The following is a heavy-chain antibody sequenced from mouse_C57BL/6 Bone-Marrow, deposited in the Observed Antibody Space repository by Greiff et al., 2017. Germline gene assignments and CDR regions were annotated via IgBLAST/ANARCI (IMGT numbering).Heavy chain of an antibody. Sequence: EVMLVESGGDLVKPGGSLKLSCAASGFTFSSYGMSWVRQTPDKRLEWVATISSGGSYTYYPDSVKGRFTISRDNAKNTLYLQMSSLKSEDTAMXYCAKPFMTSVVGGFDYWGQGTTLTVSS. D-gene: IGHD1-1*01. CDR1: GFTFSSYG. CDR3: AKPFMTSVVGGFDY. J-gene: IGHJ2*01. V-gene: IGHV5-6*01. CDR2: ISSGGSYT.